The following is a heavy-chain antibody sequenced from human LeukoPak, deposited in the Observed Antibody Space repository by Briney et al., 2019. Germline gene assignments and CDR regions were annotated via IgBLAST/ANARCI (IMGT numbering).Heavy chain of an antibody. D-gene: IGHD3-3*01. V-gene: IGHV3-21*04. J-gene: IGHJ4*02. CDR3: AKDYDFWSGFDY. CDR1: GFTFSSYS. Sequence: GGSLRLSCAASGFTFSSYSMNWVRQAPGKGLEWVSSISSSSSYIYYADSVKGRFTISRDNAKNSLYLQMNSLRAEDTAVYYCAKDYDFWSGFDYWGQGTLVTVSS. CDR2: ISSSSSYI.